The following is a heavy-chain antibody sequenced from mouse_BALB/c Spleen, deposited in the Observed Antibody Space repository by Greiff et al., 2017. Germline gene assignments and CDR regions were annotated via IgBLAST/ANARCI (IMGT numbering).Heavy chain of an antibody. CDR1: GFTFSDYY. CDR2: ISDGGSYT. D-gene: IGHD1-2*01. CDR3: ARSYGLTYYFDY. J-gene: IGHJ2*01. Sequence: VQLVESGGGLVKPGGSLKLSCAASGFTFSDYYMYWVRQTPEKRLEWVATISDGGSYTYYPDSVKGRFTISRDNAKNNLYLQMSSLKSEDTAMYYCARSYGLTYYFDYWGQGTTLTVSS. V-gene: IGHV5-4*02.